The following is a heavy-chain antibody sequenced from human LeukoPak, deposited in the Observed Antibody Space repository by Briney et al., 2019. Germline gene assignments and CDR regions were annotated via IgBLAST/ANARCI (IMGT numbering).Heavy chain of an antibody. J-gene: IGHJ4*02. CDR2: ISGSGGST. CDR3: AKGPAGHYYGSGSYYNGFDY. CDR1: GFTFSSYA. Sequence: GGSLRFSCAASGFTFSSYAMSWVRQAPGKGLEWVSAISGSGGSTYYADSVKGRFTISRDNSKNTLYLQMNSLRAEDTAVYYCAKGPAGHYYGSGSYYNGFDYWGQGTLVTVSS. V-gene: IGHV3-23*01. D-gene: IGHD3-10*01.